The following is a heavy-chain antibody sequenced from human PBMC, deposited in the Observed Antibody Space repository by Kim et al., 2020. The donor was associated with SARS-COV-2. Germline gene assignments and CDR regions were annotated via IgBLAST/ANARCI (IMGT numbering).Heavy chain of an antibody. V-gene: IGHV3-11*01. Sequence: GGSLRLSCAASGFTFSDFAMSWIRQAPGKGLEWLSYISGSGSAIYYADSVKGRFTISRDNVKNSLYLQMNSLRVEDTAVYYCARGSLWGGDYWGQGTLVT. D-gene: IGHD3-10*01. J-gene: IGHJ4*02. CDR1: GFTFSDFA. CDR3: ARGSLWGGDY. CDR2: ISGSGSAI.